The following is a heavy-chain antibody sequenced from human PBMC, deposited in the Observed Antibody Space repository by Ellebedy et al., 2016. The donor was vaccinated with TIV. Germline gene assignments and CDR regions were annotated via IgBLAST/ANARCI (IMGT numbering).Heavy chain of an antibody. V-gene: IGHV5-10-1*01. CDR3: ARADDYGGNFDSFDY. CDR2: IDPGDSYT. D-gene: IGHD4-23*01. J-gene: IGHJ4*02. CDR1: GYIFVNYY. Sequence: GESLKISCEASGYIFVNYYITWVRQKPGKGLEWMGRIDPGDSYTNYSPSFQGHVTISADKSISTAYLQWSSLKASDTAMYYCARADDYGGNFDSFDYWGQGTLVTVSS.